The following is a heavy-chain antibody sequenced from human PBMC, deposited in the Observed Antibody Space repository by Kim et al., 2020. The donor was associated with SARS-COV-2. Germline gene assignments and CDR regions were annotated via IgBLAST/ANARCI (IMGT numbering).Heavy chain of an antibody. CDR3: ARGRSQVTRDTVTTCGMDV. CDR2: INHSGST. Sequence: SETLSLTCAVYGGSFSGYYWSWIRQPPGKGLEWIGEINHSGSTNYNPSLKSRVTISVDTSKNQFSLKLSSVTAADTAVYYCARGRSQVTRDTVTTCGMDVWGQGTTVTVSS. J-gene: IGHJ6*02. D-gene: IGHD4-17*01. CDR1: GGSFSGYY. V-gene: IGHV4-34*01.